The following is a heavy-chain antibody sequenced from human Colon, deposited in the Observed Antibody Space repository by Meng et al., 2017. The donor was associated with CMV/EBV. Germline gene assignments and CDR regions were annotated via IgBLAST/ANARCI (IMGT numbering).Heavy chain of an antibody. V-gene: IGHV3-74*01. CDR2: IIGDGSGA. Sequence: GGSLRLSCVASGFTFSTYWMHWVRQAPGKGLVWVSRIIGDGSGADYEDSVKGRFTISRDNAKNTVYLQMNSLRAEDTAVYYCARAAMVTGNDYWGQGALVTVSS. CDR3: ARAAMVTGNDY. CDR1: GFTFSTYW. J-gene: IGHJ4*02. D-gene: IGHD5-18*01.